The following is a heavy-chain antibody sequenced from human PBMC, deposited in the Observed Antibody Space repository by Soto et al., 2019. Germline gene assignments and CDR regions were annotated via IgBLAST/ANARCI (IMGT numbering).Heavy chain of an antibody. CDR1: GFTFSSYG. J-gene: IGHJ4*02. D-gene: IGHD2-15*01. V-gene: IGHV3-30*03. CDR2: ISYDGSNK. Sequence: GGSLRLSCAASGFTFSSYGMHWVRQAPGKGLEWVAVISYDGSNKYYADSVKGRFTISRDNSKNTLYLQMNSLRAEDTAVYYCARARDSYCSGGSCYPIDYWGQGTLVTVSS. CDR3: ARARDSYCSGGSCYPIDY.